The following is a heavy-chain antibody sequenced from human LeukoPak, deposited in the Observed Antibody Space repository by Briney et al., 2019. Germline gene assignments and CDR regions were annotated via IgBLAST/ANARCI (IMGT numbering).Heavy chain of an antibody. J-gene: IGHJ4*02. CDR3: ARGITTIFGPHFDY. D-gene: IGHD3-3*01. CDR2: ISYDGSNK. Sequence: QPGGSLRLSCAASGFTFSSYAMHWVRQAPGKGLEWVAVISYDGSNKYYADSVKGRFTISRDNSKNTLYLQMNSLRAEDTAVYYCARGITTIFGPHFDYWGQGTLVTVSS. V-gene: IGHV3-30*14. CDR1: GFTFSSYA.